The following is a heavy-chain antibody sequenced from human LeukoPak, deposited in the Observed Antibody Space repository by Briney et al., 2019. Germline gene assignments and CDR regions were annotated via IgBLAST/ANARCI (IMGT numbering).Heavy chain of an antibody. Sequence: PGGSLRLSCAASGLTFSSYEMNWVRQAPGKGLEWVSYISSSGSTMYYADSVKGRFTISRDNAKNSLYLQMNSLRAEDTAVYYCAREVVVITGAFDIWGQGTMVTVSS. D-gene: IGHD3-22*01. CDR3: AREVVVITGAFDI. V-gene: IGHV3-48*03. CDR1: GLTFSSYE. CDR2: ISSSGSTM. J-gene: IGHJ3*02.